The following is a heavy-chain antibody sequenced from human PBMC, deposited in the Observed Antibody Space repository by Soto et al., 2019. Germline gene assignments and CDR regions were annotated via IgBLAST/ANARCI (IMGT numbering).Heavy chain of an antibody. J-gene: IGHJ4*02. CDR1: GYTFTSYG. CDR2: ISAYNGNT. CDR3: ARDVWGQLVSPPFDY. Sequence: QVQLVQSGAEVKKPGASVKVSCKASGYTFTSYGISWVRQAPGQGLEWMGWISAYNGNTNYAQKLQDRVTMTTDTSTSTAYMELRSLRSDATAVYYCARDVWGQLVSPPFDYWGQGTLVTVSS. V-gene: IGHV1-18*04. D-gene: IGHD6-6*01.